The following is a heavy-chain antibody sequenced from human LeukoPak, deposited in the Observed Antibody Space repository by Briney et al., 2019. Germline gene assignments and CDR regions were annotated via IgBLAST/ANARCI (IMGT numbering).Heavy chain of an antibody. CDR3: AKVLAVAGTLGY. J-gene: IGHJ4*02. CDR2: ISGSGGST. V-gene: IGHV3-23*01. Sequence: HPGGSLRLSCAASGFTFSSYAMSWVRQAPGKGLEWVSAISGSGGSTYYADSVKGRFTISRDNSKNTLYLQVNSLRAEDTAVYYCAKVLAVAGTLGYWGQGTLVTVSS. D-gene: IGHD6-19*01. CDR1: GFTFSSYA.